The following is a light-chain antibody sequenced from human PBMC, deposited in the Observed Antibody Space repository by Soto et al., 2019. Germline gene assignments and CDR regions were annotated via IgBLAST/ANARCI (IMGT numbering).Light chain of an antibody. CDR1: SGSIDSNF. J-gene: IGLJ3*02. V-gene: IGLV6-57*03. CDR3: QSYDSSILV. Sequence: NFMLTQPHSVSESPGKTVTISCTRSSGSIDSNFMQWYQQRPGSAPTTVIYEDHQRPSGVPDRFSGSIDSSSNSASLTISGLKTEDEADYYCQSYDSSILVFGGGTKLTVL. CDR2: EDH.